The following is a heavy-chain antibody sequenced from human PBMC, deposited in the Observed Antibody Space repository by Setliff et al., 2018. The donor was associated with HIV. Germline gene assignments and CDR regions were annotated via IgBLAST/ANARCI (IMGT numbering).Heavy chain of an antibody. V-gene: IGHV3-30*04. CDR2: ISFEGGNK. CDR1: GFTFSSYD. CDR3: ARGDLTFVGVLMPLEM. D-gene: IGHD3-16*01. Sequence: GGSLRLSCAASGFTFSSYDMFWVRQAPGKGLEWVAFISFEGGNKYYADSVKGRFTISRDNSKNTHYLQMNSLKVEDTAVYYCARGDLTFVGVLMPLEMWGQGTMGTVSS. J-gene: IGHJ3*02.